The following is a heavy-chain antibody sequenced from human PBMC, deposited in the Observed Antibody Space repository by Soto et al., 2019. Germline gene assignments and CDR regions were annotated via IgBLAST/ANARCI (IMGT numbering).Heavy chain of an antibody. V-gene: IGHV4-59*08. CDR1: GGSISGYY. J-gene: IGHJ3*02. CDR3: ARAPPLKYTYGLRGAFDI. CDR2: IYYTGST. Sequence: PSETLSLTCTVSGGSISGYYWSWIRQPPGKRLEWIGYIYYTGSTNYNPSLKSRVTISVDTSKNQFSLKLSSVTAADTAVYYCARAPPLKYTYGLRGAFDIWGQGTMVTVSS. D-gene: IGHD5-18*01.